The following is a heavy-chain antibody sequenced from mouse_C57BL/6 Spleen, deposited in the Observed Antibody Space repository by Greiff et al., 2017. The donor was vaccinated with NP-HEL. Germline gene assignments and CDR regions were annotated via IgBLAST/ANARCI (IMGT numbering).Heavy chain of an antibody. CDR2: IDPSDSYT. Sequence: QVQLQQPGAELVMPGASVKLSCKASGYTFTSYWMHWVKQRPGQGLEWIGEIDPSDSYTNYNQQFKGKSTLTVDKSSSTAYMQLSSLTSEDSAVYYCTHSNHWYFEVWGTGTTVTVSS. D-gene: IGHD2-5*01. CDR3: THSNHWYFEV. V-gene: IGHV1-69*01. CDR1: GYTFTSYW. J-gene: IGHJ1*03.